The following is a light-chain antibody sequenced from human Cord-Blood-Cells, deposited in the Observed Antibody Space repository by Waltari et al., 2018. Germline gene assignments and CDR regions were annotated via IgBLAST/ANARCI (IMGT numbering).Light chain of an antibody. V-gene: IGKV1-9*01. Sequence: IHLTNSPSFLSAAVEDRVTLTCRASQGISSYLAWYQQKPGKAPKLLIYTASTLQSGVPSRFSGSGSGTEFTLTISSLQPEDFATYYCQQLNSYPPPFGPGTKVDIK. J-gene: IGKJ3*01. CDR2: TAS. CDR1: QGISSY. CDR3: QQLNSYPPP.